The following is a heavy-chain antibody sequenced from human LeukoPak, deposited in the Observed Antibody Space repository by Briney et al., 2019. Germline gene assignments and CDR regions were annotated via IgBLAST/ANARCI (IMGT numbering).Heavy chain of an antibody. J-gene: IGHJ5*02. Sequence: KSSETLSLTCSVSGGSMSPYYWNWIRQPPGKGLELVGYIHYGGSSNYNPSLKSRVTISLDTSKNQVSLKLTSVTASDTAVYYCARSFAYSSNRFDPWGQGTLVTVSS. CDR2: IHYGGSS. V-gene: IGHV4-59*08. D-gene: IGHD6-13*01. CDR1: GGSMSPYY. CDR3: ARSFAYSSNRFDP.